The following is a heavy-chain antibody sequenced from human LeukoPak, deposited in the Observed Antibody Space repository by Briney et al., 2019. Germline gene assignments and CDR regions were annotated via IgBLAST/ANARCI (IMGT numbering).Heavy chain of an antibody. CDR2: INYNGAIT. D-gene: IGHD3-16*01. Sequence: GGSLRLSCATSGFTFVDYGLSWVRRAPGKGLEWLCAINYNGAITDYADSVKGRFTISRDNAKNSLYLRMDSLRAEDTALYYCARDRLGPSFSVAHFDLWGQGTLVTVSS. J-gene: IGHJ4*02. CDR1: GFTFVDYG. CDR3: ARDRLGPSFSVAHFDL. V-gene: IGHV3-20*04.